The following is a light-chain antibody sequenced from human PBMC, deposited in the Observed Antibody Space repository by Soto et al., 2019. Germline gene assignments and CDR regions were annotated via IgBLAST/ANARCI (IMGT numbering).Light chain of an antibody. CDR2: WAS. V-gene: IGKV4-1*01. CDR1: QSVLYSSNNNNY. J-gene: IGKJ2*01. Sequence: DIVMTQSPDSLAVSLCERATINCKSSQSVLYSSNNNNYLAWYQQKPGQPPKLLIYWASTRESGVPDRFSGSGSGTDFTLTISSLQAEDVAVYYCQQYYSPPHTFGQGTKLEIK. CDR3: QQYYSPPHT.